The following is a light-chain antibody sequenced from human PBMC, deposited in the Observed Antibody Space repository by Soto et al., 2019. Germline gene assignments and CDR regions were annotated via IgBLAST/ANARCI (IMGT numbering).Light chain of an antibody. V-gene: IGLV6-57*02. CDR1: GGSIASNY. J-gene: IGLJ2*01. CDR3: QSYDSNSLIL. CDR2: EDY. Sequence: NFMLTQPHPVSASPGETVTISCTGSGGSIASNYVLWYQQRPGSAPTAVIFEDYQRPSGVPDRFSGSIDRSSNSASLTISGLRTEDEADYYCQSYDSNSLILFGGGTKVTVL.